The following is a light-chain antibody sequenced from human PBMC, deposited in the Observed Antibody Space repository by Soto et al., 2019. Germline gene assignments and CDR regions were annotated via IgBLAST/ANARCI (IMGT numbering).Light chain of an antibody. V-gene: IGKV1-39*01. J-gene: IGKJ3*01. CDR1: QSISSY. CDR2: GAS. Sequence: DIQMTQSPSSLSASVGDRVTITCRASQSISSYLNWFQQRPGKAPKLLIYGASSLQSGVPSRFSGSGSGTDFTLTISSLQPEDFATYYGQQTYSTPFACGPGTKMDIK. CDR3: QQTYSTPFA.